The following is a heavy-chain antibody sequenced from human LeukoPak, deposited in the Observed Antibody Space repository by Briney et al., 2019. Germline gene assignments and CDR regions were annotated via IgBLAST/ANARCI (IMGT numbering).Heavy chain of an antibody. Sequence: SETLSLTCTVSGGSINSGSYYWSWIRQPAGKGLEWIGRIYTSGTTNYNPSLKSRVTISVDMSKNQFSLKLSFVTAADTAVYYCARGPSGAFDIWGQGTMVTVSS. CDR2: IYTSGTT. V-gene: IGHV4-61*02. J-gene: IGHJ3*02. CDR3: ARGPSGAFDI. CDR1: GGSINSGSYY.